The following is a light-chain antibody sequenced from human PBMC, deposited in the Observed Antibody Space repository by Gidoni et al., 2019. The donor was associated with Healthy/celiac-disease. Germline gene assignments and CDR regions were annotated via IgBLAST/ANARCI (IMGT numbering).Light chain of an antibody. V-gene: IGKV3-20*01. J-gene: IGKJ3*01. Sequence: EIVLTQSPGTLSLSPGERATLSGRASQSVSSRYLAWYQQKPGQAPRLLIYGASSRATGLPDRFSGSGSGTDFTLTISRLEPEDFAVYYCQQYGSSPGFTFGPXTKVDIK. CDR1: QSVSSRY. CDR2: GAS. CDR3: QQYGSSPGFT.